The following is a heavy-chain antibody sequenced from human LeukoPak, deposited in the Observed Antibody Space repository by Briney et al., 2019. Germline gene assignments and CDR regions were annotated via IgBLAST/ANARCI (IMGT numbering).Heavy chain of an antibody. CDR1: GFTFSSYG. CDR3: ARGRSITLLRGVAMSDGFDI. CDR2: IDTSGSYI. V-gene: IGHV3-21*01. J-gene: IGHJ3*02. D-gene: IGHD3-10*01. Sequence: GGSLRLSCAASGFTFSSYGMNWVRQAPGKGLEWVSFIDTSGSYIYYGDSLKGRVTISRDNAKNSLYLQMNGLRAEDTAVYYCARGRSITLLRGVAMSDGFDIWGQGAMVTVSS.